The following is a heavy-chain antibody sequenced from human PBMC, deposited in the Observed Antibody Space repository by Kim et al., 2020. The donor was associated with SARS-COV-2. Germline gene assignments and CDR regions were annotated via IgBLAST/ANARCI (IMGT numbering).Heavy chain of an antibody. CDR3: ARHGGQWLEIDY. V-gene: IGHV4-39*01. D-gene: IGHD6-19*01. Sequence: SETLYLTCTVSGGSISSSSYYWGWIRQPPGKGLEWIGSIYYSGSTYYNPSLKSRVTISVDTSKNQFSLKLSSVTAADTAVYYCARHGGQWLEIDYWGQGTLVTVSS. J-gene: IGHJ4*02. CDR1: GGSISSSSYY. CDR2: IYYSGST.